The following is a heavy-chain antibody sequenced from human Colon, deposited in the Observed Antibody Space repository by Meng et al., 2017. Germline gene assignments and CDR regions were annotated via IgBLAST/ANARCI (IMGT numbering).Heavy chain of an antibody. D-gene: IGHD3-16*02. CDR3: ARHQNGGTYPLDY. CDR2: NYYSGST. V-gene: IGHV4-59*08. Sequence: QVQLKESGPGLVKPSETLSLTCAVSVGSISTYYWSWIRQPPGKGLEWIGNNYYSGSTNYNPSLASRVTISVDSSKNQFSLKLSSVTAADTAVYYCARHQNGGTYPLDYWGQGTLVTVSS. CDR1: VGSISTYY. J-gene: IGHJ4*02.